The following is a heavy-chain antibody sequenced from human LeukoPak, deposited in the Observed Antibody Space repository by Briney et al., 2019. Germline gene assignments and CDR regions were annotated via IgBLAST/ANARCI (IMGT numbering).Heavy chain of an antibody. Sequence: GGSLRLSCAASGFTFSSYWMSWVRQAPGKGLEWVANIKQDGSEKYYVDSVKGRFTISRDNAKNSLYLQMNSLRAEDTAVYYCARAPYYYGSGSYLADVWGQGTTVTVSS. CDR1: GFTFSSYW. J-gene: IGHJ6*02. CDR3: ARAPYYYGSGSYLADV. D-gene: IGHD3-10*01. V-gene: IGHV3-7*03. CDR2: IKQDGSEK.